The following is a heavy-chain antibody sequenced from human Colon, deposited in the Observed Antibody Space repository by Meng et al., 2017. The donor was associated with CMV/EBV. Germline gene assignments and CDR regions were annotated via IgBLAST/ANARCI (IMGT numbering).Heavy chain of an antibody. CDR3: AKETILYHRGWFDP. CDR1: GFTFSSDA. V-gene: IGHV3-23*01. J-gene: IGHJ5*02. CDR2: ISGSGDTT. D-gene: IGHD2-8*01. Sequence: GESLKISCAASGFTFSSDAMSWVRQAPGKGLEWVSGISGSGDTTNYGDSVKGRFTISRDNSKNTLYLQMNSLRAEDTAVYYCAKETILYHRGWFDPWGQGTLVTVSS.